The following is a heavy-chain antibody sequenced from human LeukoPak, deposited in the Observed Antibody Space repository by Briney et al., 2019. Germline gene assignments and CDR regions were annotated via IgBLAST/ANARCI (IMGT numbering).Heavy chain of an antibody. Sequence: GGSLRLSCAASGFTFSSYGMHWVRQAPGKGLEWVAFIRYDGSNKYYADSVKGRFTISRDNSKNTLYLQMNSLRAEDTAVYYCAKDAKVGVVSRFDYWGQGTLVTVSS. CDR2: IRYDGSNK. V-gene: IGHV3-30*02. CDR3: AKDAKVGVVSRFDY. CDR1: GFTFSSYG. D-gene: IGHD1-26*01. J-gene: IGHJ4*02.